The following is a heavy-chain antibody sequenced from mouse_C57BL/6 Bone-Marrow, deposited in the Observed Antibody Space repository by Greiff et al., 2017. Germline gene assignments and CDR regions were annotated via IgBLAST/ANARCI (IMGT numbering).Heavy chain of an antibody. CDR1: GYTFTSYD. CDR3: ARMGGRGYFDV. Sequence: VQLQQSGPELVKPGASVKLSCKASGYTFTSYDINWVQQRPGQGLEWIGWIYPRDGSTQYNEKFKGQATLTVDTSSSTAYMELHSLTSEDSAVYFCARMGGRGYFDVWGTGTTVTVSS. D-gene: IGHD1-1*02. CDR2: IYPRDGST. J-gene: IGHJ1*03. V-gene: IGHV1-85*01.